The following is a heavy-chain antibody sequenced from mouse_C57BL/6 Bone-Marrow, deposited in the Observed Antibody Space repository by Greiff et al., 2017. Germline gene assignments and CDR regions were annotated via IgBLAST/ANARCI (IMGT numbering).Heavy chain of an antibody. Sequence: QVQLQQPGAELVRPGSSVKLSCKASGYTFTSYWMDWVKQRPGQGLEWIGNIYPSDSETHYNQKFKDKATLTVDKSSSTAYMQLSSLTSEDSAVYFCARDGGYSPLDDWGQGTTLTVSS. V-gene: IGHV1-61*01. D-gene: IGHD2-3*01. CDR1: GYTFTSYW. J-gene: IGHJ2*01. CDR2: IYPSDSET. CDR3: ARDGGYSPLDD.